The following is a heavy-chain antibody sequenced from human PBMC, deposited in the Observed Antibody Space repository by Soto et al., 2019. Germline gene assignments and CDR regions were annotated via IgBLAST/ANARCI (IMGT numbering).Heavy chain of an antibody. J-gene: IGHJ3*02. CDR2: IYSGGSA. V-gene: IGHV3-66*01. Sequence: EVQLLESGGGLVQPGGSLRLSCAASGFPVTSTFMSWVRQAPGKGLEWVSLIYSGGSAYYADSVKGRFTISRDNSKNTLSLQMNSLRDDDTAVYFCASRILVSDAFDIWGQGTVVTVSS. CDR3: ASRILVSDAFDI. D-gene: IGHD3-3*02. CDR1: GFPVTSTF.